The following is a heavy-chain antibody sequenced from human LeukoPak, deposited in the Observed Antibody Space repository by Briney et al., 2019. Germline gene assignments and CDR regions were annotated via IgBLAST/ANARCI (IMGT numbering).Heavy chain of an antibody. J-gene: IGHJ4*02. Sequence: SETLSLTCTVSGGSISSYYWSWIRQPPGKGLEWIGYIYYSGSTYYNPSLKSRVTISVDTSKNQFSLKLSSVTAADTAVYYCARAQGIFDYWGQGTLVTVSS. CDR3: ARAQGIFDY. V-gene: IGHV4-30-4*08. D-gene: IGHD3-3*01. CDR1: GGSISSYY. CDR2: IYYSGST.